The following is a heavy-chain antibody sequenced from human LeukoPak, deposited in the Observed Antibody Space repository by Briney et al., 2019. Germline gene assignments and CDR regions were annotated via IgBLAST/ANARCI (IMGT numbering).Heavy chain of an antibody. D-gene: IGHD5-18*01. V-gene: IGHV3-21*05. CDR2: INSESTDI. J-gene: IGHJ4*02. CDR3: ARDTYPPQLIDH. CDR1: GFTFSVYA. Sequence: GGSLRLSCAASGFTFSVYAMNWVRQAPGKGLEWVSYINSESTDILYAGSVKGRFTISRGLAKISVYLQMNSLRAEDTAVYYCARDTYPPQLIDHWGQGALVSVSS.